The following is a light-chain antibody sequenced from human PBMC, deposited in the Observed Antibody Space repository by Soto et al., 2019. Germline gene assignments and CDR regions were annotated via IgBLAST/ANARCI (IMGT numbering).Light chain of an antibody. Sequence: QSALTQPPSASGSPGQSVTISCTGTSSDIGYYNYVSWYQQHPGKAPKLIIYEVIKRPSGVPDRFSGSKSGNTASLTVSGLQAEDEADYYCSSYAGSNNLGVFGTGTKVTVL. CDR2: EVI. V-gene: IGLV2-8*01. CDR3: SSYAGSNNLGV. J-gene: IGLJ1*01. CDR1: SSDIGYYNY.